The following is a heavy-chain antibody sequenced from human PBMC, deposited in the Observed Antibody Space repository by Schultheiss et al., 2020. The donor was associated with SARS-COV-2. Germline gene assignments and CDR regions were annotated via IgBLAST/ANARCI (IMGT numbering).Heavy chain of an antibody. V-gene: IGHV3-21*01. CDR2: ISSSSSYI. Sequence: GGSLRLSCTASGFTFDDYAMHWVRQAPGKGLEWVSSISSSSSYIYYADSVKGRFTISRDNAKNSLYLQMNSLRAEDTAVYYCAREGAAAGGDYWGQGTLVTVSS. D-gene: IGHD6-13*01. J-gene: IGHJ4*02. CDR1: GFTFDDYA. CDR3: AREGAAAGGDY.